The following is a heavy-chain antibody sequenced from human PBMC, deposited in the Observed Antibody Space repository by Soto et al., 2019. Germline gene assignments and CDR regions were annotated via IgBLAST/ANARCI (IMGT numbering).Heavy chain of an antibody. J-gene: IGHJ6*04. CDR3: EGVGERGTYGMDV. D-gene: IGHD1-26*01. CDR1: GGSISSSNW. CDR2: IYHSGST. Sequence: KPSETLSLTCAVSGGSISSSNWWSWVRQPPGKGLEWIGEIYHSGSTNYNPSLKSRVTISVDKSKNQFSLKLSSVTAADTAVYYCEGVGERGTYGMDVWGKGTTVTVSS. V-gene: IGHV4-4*02.